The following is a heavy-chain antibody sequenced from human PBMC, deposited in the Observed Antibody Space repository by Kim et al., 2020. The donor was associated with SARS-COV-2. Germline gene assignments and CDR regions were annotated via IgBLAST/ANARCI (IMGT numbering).Heavy chain of an antibody. Sequence: NPSLKRRVTISVDQSKNQFSLKRSSVTAADTAVYYCARQYSNYVPHFDYWGQGTLVTVSS. D-gene: IGHD4-4*01. CDR3: ARQYSNYVPHFDY. V-gene: IGHV4-39*01. J-gene: IGHJ4*02.